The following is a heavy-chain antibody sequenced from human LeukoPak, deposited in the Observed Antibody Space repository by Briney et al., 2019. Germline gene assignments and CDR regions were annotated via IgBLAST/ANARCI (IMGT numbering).Heavy chain of an antibody. Sequence: GGSLRLSSAASGFIFSSYAMSWVRQAPGKGLEWVGRIKSKVNGGTTDYAAPVKGRFTISRDASKNTLYFQMNSLKTEDTAVYYCTALGYPRCFHHWGQGNLVTVSA. CDR3: TALGYPRCFHH. V-gene: IGHV3-15*01. CDR1: GFIFSSYA. CDR2: IKSKVNGGTT. J-gene: IGHJ4*02. D-gene: IGHD2-15*01.